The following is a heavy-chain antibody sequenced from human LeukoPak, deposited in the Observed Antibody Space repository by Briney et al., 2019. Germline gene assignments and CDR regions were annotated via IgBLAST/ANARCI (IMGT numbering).Heavy chain of an antibody. CDR3: ARVRGDYGEDSYYYYMDV. J-gene: IGHJ6*03. CDR2: IYTSGST. V-gene: IGHV4-61*02. CDR1: GGSISSGSYY. D-gene: IGHD4-17*01. Sequence: SETLSLTCTVSGGSISSGSYYWSWIRQPAGKGLEWIGRIYTSGSTNYNPSLKSRVTISVDTSKNQFSLKLSSVTAADTAVYYCARVRGDYGEDSYYYYMDVWGKGTTVTISS.